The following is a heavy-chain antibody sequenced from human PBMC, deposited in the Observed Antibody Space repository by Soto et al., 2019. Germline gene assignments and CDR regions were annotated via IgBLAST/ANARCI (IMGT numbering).Heavy chain of an antibody. Sequence: TLSLTCTVSGGSISSGDYYWSWIRQPPGKGLEGIGYIYYSGSTYYNPSLKSRVTISVDTSKNQFSLKLSSVTAADTAVYYCARVDSSGYQPFDYWGQGTLVTVSS. CDR1: GGSISSGDYY. V-gene: IGHV4-30-4*01. CDR3: ARVDSSGYQPFDY. CDR2: IYYSGST. J-gene: IGHJ4*02. D-gene: IGHD3-22*01.